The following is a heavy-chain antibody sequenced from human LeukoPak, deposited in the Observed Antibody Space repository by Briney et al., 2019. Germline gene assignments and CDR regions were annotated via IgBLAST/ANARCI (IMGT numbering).Heavy chain of an antibody. CDR3: AMRPYSSSWYFDY. Sequence: PSETLSLTCAVYGGSFSGYYWSWIRQPPGKGLEWIGRIYTSGSTNYNPSLKSRVTMSVDTSKNQFSLKLSSVTAADTAVYYCAMRPYSSSWYFDYWGQGTLVTVSS. CDR2: IYTSGST. D-gene: IGHD6-13*01. J-gene: IGHJ4*02. CDR1: GGSFSGYY. V-gene: IGHV4-59*10.